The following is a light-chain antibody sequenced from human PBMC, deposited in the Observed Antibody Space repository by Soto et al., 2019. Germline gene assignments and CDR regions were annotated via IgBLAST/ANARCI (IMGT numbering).Light chain of an antibody. CDR1: QSVSSY. J-gene: IGKJ4*01. V-gene: IGKV3-11*01. CDR3: QQRSNWPL. CDR2: DAS. Sequence: EIALTQSPATLSLSPGDRATISCRASQSVSSYLAWYQQKPGQAPRLLIYDASNRATGIPARFSGSGSGTDFTLTISSLEPEDFAVYYCQQRSNWPLFGGGTKVDI.